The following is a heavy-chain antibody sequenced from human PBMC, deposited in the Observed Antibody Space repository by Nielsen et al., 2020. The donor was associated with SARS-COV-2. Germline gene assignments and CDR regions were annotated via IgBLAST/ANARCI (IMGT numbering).Heavy chain of an antibody. V-gene: IGHV3-53*01. Sequence: GESLKISCAAPGFTVSRYNMNWVRQAPGKGLEWVSIIYSDGSTYYAGSVKGRLTISRDNSKNTLYLQMNSLRAEDTAMYYCARGGGGMDVWGQGTTVTVSS. J-gene: IGHJ6*02. CDR2: IYSDGST. CDR1: GFTVSRYN. CDR3: ARGGGGMDV. D-gene: IGHD3-16*01.